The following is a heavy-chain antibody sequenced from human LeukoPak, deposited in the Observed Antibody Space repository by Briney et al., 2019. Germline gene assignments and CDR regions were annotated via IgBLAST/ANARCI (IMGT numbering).Heavy chain of an antibody. Sequence: SETLSLTCTVSGGSISSNYWNWLRQPAGKGLEWIGRIYISGSTNYNPSLKSRVTMSIDTSKNQFSLKLSSVTAADTAVYYCARENGFSGSYYVGYWGQGTLVTVSS. D-gene: IGHD1-26*01. V-gene: IGHV4-4*07. CDR1: GGSISSNY. CDR3: ARENGFSGSYYVGY. J-gene: IGHJ4*02. CDR2: IYISGST.